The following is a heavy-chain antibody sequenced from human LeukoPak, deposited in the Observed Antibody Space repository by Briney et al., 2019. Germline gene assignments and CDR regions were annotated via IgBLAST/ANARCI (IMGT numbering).Heavy chain of an antibody. D-gene: IGHD3-22*01. CDR1: GFTFTTYS. CDR3: ARAPSEVGGYYPEYFRH. J-gene: IGHJ1*01. CDR2: ISSGSGNI. V-gene: IGHV3-21*01. Sequence: GGPLRLSCAASGFTFTTYSMNWVRQAPGKGLEWVSSISSGSGNIYYADSVKGRFTISRDNAKNTVSLQMDSLRAEDTGVYYCARAPSEVGGYYPEYFRHWGQGTLVTVSS.